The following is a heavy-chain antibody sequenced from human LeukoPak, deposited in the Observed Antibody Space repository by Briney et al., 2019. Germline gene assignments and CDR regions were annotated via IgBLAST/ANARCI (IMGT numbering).Heavy chain of an antibody. J-gene: IGHJ3*02. V-gene: IGHV3-30*12. D-gene: IGHD3-16*02. CDR3: ASEDDYVWGSYRYPDAFDI. CDR1: GFTFSSYG. CDR2: ISYDGSNK. Sequence: PGGSLRLSCAASGFTFSSYGMHWVRQAPGKGLEWVAVISYDGSNKYYADSVKGRFTISRDNSKNTLYLQMNSLRAEDTAVYYCASEDDYVWGSYRYPDAFDIWGQGTMVTVSS.